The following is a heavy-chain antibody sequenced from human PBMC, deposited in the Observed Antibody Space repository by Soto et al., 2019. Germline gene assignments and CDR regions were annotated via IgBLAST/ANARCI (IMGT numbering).Heavy chain of an antibody. CDR2: SSDDGSIR. Sequence: LIVSCASSGFAFINHWMHWVRQAPGKGLLWFARSSDDGSIRDYADSVKDRFIVSRDNAKNTLDLQMNGLRVDDTAVYYCVRNNWGPEYWGQGTRVTVSS. D-gene: IGHD7-27*01. CDR3: VRNNWGPEY. J-gene: IGHJ4*02. CDR1: GFAFINHW. V-gene: IGHV3-74*01.